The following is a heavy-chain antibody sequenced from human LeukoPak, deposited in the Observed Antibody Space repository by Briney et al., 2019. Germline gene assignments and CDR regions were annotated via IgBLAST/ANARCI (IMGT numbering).Heavy chain of an antibody. CDR1: GYTFTNYG. CDR2: INSYNGNT. V-gene: IGHV1-18*01. Sequence: ASVKVSCKASGYTFTNYGICWVRQAPGHGLEWMGWINSYNGNTEFAQKFQDRVTMTRDTSTSTTYMELRSLTFDDTAVYYCARGAIVANPGDYWGQGTLVTVSS. J-gene: IGHJ4*02. D-gene: IGHD5-12*01. CDR3: ARGAIVANPGDY.